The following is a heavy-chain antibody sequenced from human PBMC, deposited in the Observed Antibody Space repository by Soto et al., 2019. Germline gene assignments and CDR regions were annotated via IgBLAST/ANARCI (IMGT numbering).Heavy chain of an antibody. CDR1: GGTFSSYA. CDR3: ASHYDSSGYYYRGLDY. CDR2: IIPIFGTA. V-gene: IGHV1-69*12. D-gene: IGHD3-22*01. J-gene: IGHJ4*02. Sequence: QVQLVQSGAEVKKPGSSVKVSCKASGGTFSSYAISWVRQAPGQGLEWMGGIIPIFGTADYAQKFQGRVMITADESTSTAYMELSSLRSEDTAVYYCASHYDSSGYYYRGLDYWGQGTLVTVSS.